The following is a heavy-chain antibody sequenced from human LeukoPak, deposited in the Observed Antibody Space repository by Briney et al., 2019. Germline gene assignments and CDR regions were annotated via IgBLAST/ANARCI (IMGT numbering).Heavy chain of an antibody. CDR2: INHSGST. Sequence: SETLSLTCAVYGGSFSSYYWSWIRQPPGKGLEWIGEINHSGSTNYNPSLKSRVTISVDTSKNQFSLKLTSVTAADTAVYYCAGRQILRGKPRYYYYMVVWGKGTTVTISS. V-gene: IGHV4-34*01. D-gene: IGHD3-16*01. J-gene: IGHJ6*03. CDR3: AGRQILRGKPRYYYYMVV. CDR1: GGSFSSYY.